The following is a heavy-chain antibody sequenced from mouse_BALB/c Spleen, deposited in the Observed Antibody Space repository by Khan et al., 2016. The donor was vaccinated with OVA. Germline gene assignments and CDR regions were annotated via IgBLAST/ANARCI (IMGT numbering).Heavy chain of an antibody. CDR2: IYHSGNT. CDR1: GYSITSGYS. CDR3: ARDGNYMDY. D-gene: IGHD2-1*01. V-gene: IGHV3-1*02. Sequence: QLEESGPDLVKPSQSLSLTCTVTGYSITSGYSWHWIRQFPGNKLEWMGYIYHSGNTNYNQSLKSRATITRDTSKNLFFLQLNSVTTEDTAKYYCARDGNYMDYWGQGTSVTVSS. J-gene: IGHJ4*01.